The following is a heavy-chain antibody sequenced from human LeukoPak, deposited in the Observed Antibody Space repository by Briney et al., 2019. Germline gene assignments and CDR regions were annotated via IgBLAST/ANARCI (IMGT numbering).Heavy chain of an antibody. V-gene: IGHV3-33*01. J-gene: IGHJ1*01. CDR1: GFTFSSYG. D-gene: IGHD2-21*02. CDR2: IWYDGSNK. Sequence: GGSLRLSCAASGFTFSSYGMHWVRQAPGKGLEWVAVIWYDGSNKYYADSVKGRFTISRDNSKNTLYLQMTSLRAEDTAVYYCARDGHCGGDCYLAEYFQHWGQGTLVTVSS. CDR3: ARDGHCGGDCYLAEYFQH.